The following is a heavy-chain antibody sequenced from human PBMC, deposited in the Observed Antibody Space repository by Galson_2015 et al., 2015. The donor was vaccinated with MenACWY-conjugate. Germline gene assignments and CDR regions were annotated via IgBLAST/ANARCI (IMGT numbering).Heavy chain of an antibody. CDR1: GDSVSSNNAA. V-gene: IGHV6-1*01. CDR3: ARWGPSHTAYRPSTDQINDAFDV. Sequence: CAISGDSVSSNNAAWTWIRQSPSRGLEWPGRTYYRSKWYNDYAFSLKSRITVNPDTSKNQFSLQLNSVTPEDTAVYYCARWGPSHTAYRPSTDQINDAFDVWGQGTMVTVSS. D-gene: IGHD2-21*01. CDR2: TYYRSKWYN. J-gene: IGHJ3*01.